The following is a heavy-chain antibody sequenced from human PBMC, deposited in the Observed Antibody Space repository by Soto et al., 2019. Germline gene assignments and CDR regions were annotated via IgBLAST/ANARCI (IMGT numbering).Heavy chain of an antibody. Sequence: PGESLKISCKGSGYSFTSYWIGWVRQMPGKGLERMGIIYPGDSDTRYSPSFQGQVTISADKSISTAYLQWSSLKASDTAMYYCARKVGYCSSTSCYDWFDPWGQGTLVTVSS. CDR2: IYPGDSDT. D-gene: IGHD2-2*01. V-gene: IGHV5-51*01. CDR1: GYSFTSYW. CDR3: ARKVGYCSSTSCYDWFDP. J-gene: IGHJ5*02.